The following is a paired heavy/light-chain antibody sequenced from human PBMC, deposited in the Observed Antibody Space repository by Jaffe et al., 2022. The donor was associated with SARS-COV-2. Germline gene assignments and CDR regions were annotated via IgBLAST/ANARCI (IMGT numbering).Light chain of an antibody. J-gene: IGKJ3*01. CDR3: QQYYSYPVT. CDR1: QGISSY. Sequence: AIRMTQSPSSFSASTGDRVTITCRASQGISSYLAWYQQKPGKAPKLLIYAASTLQSGVPSRFSGSGSGTDFTLTISCLQSEDFATYYCQQYYSYPVTFGPGTKVDIK. CDR2: AAS. V-gene: IGKV1-8*01.
Heavy chain of an antibody. V-gene: IGHV3-30*18. Sequence: QVQLVESGGGVVQPGRSLRLSCAASGFTFSSYGMHWVRQAPGKGLEWVAVISYDGSNKYYADSVKGRFTISRDNSKNTLYLQMNSLRAEDTAVYYCAKDERGSSSWGYYYYYGMDVWGQGTTVTVSS. J-gene: IGHJ6*02. CDR2: ISYDGSNK. D-gene: IGHD6-6*01. CDR1: GFTFSSYG. CDR3: AKDERGSSSWGYYYYYGMDV.